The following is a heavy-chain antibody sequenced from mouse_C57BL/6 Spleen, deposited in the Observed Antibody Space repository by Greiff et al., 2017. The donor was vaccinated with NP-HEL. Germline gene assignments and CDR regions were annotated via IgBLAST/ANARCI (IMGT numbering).Heavy chain of an antibody. J-gene: IGHJ4*01. CDR3: ARDGGTDPLDY. CDR2: ISYDGSN. V-gene: IGHV3-6*01. Sequence: EVQLQQSGPGLVKPSQSLSLTCSVTGYSITSGYYWNWIRQFPGNKLEWMGYISYDGSNNYNPSLKNRISITRDTSKNQFFLKLNSVTTEDTATYYCARDGGTDPLDYWGQGTSVTVSS. D-gene: IGHD2-14*01. CDR1: GYSITSGYY.